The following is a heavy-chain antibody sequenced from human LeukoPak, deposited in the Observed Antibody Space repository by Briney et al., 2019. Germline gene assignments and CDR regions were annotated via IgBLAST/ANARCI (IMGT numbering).Heavy chain of an antibody. Sequence: GGSLRLSCAGSGFTLSSSWMHWVRQAPGKGPVWVAHVSPDGNLANYADSVKGRFTISRDNAKNSLYLQMNSLRAEDTALYYCAKDYDSSAYPPYYFDYWGQGTLVTVSS. J-gene: IGHJ4*02. V-gene: IGHV3-74*01. CDR3: AKDYDSSAYPPYYFDY. CDR1: GFTLSSSW. D-gene: IGHD3-22*01. CDR2: VSPDGNLA.